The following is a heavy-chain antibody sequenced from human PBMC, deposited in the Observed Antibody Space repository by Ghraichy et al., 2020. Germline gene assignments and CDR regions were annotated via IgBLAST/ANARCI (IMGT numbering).Heavy chain of an antibody. Sequence: SETLSLTCTVSGGSISSYYWRWIRQPPGKGLEWIGYIYYSGSTNYNPSLKSRVTISVDTSKNQFSLKLSSVTAADTAVYYCAVGTEWALTWGQGTLVTVSS. D-gene: IGHD3-3*01. J-gene: IGHJ4*02. CDR3: AVGTEWALT. CDR2: IYYSGST. V-gene: IGHV4-59*01. CDR1: GGSISSYY.